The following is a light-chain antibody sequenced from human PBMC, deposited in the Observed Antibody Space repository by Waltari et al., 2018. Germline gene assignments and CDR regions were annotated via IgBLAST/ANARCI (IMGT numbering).Light chain of an antibody. V-gene: IGKV1-9*01. Sequence: DIQLTQSPSFLSASVGGRVTITCRASQGISSFLAWYQQKPGKAPKLLIYGASTLQSGVSGRFSGGGSGTEFTLTIISLQAEDFATYYCQQTNSYQLTFGGGTKVEI. CDR1: QGISSF. CDR2: GAS. CDR3: QQTNSYQLT. J-gene: IGKJ4*01.